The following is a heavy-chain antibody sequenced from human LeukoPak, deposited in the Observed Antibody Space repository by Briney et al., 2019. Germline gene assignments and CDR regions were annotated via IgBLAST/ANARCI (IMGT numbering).Heavy chain of an antibody. CDR1: GGSVSSYY. J-gene: IGHJ2*01. V-gene: IGHV4-59*02. CDR2: VYYSGRT. Sequence: PSETLSLTCTVSGGSVSSYYWSWMRQSPGKELEAIGYVYYSGRTNYNPALKSRVTISLDTSENQYSLKLSSVTAADTAVYYCAREANSPTARYWYFDLWGRGTQVTVSS. D-gene: IGHD2-21*01. CDR3: AREANSPTARYWYFDL.